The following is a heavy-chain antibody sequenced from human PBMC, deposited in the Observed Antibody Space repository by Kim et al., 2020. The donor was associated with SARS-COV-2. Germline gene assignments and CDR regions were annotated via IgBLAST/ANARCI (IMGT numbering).Heavy chain of an antibody. CDR2: IYPGDSDP. CDR3: ARDTALVEGVVWYLDP. CDR1: GYSFTSYW. J-gene: IGHJ2*01. D-gene: IGHD5-18*01. V-gene: IGHV5-51*01. Sequence: GESLKISCKGPGYSFTSYWIGWVRQMPGKGLEWMGIIYPGDSDPRYSPSFQGQVTIPADKSISTAYLQWSSLKASDTARYYCARDTALVEGVVWYLDPWGRGTLVTVSS.